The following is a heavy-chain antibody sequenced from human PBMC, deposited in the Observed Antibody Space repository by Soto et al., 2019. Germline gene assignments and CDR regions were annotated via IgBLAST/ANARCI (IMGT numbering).Heavy chain of an antibody. J-gene: IGHJ4*02. CDR1: GYTFTSYG. Sequence: QVQLVQSGAEVKKPGASVKVSCKASGYTFTSYGISWVRQAPGQGLEWMGWISAYNGNTNYAQKLQGRVTMTTDTSTSTAYMVLRSLRSDDTAVYYCARTEYYYDSSGYPFDYWGQGTLVTVSS. CDR2: ISAYNGNT. V-gene: IGHV1-18*01. CDR3: ARTEYYYDSSGYPFDY. D-gene: IGHD3-22*01.